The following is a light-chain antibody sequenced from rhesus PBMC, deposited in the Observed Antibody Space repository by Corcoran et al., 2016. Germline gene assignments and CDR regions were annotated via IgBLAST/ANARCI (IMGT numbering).Light chain of an antibody. Sequence: DIVMTQTPLSLPVTPGEPASISCRSSQSLLDSEDGITYLEWYLQKPGQSPQLLIYEVSNRASGVPNRFSGSGSETDFTLRIRRVEAEDVGVYYCMQGIEYPPLTFGGGTKVKIK. V-gene: IGKV2S20*01. CDR3: MQGIEYPPLT. CDR1: QSLLDSEDGITY. J-gene: IGKJ4*01. CDR2: EVS.